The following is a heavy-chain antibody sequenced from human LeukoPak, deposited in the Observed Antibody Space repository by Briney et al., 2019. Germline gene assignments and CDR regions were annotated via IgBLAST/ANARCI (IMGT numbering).Heavy chain of an antibody. J-gene: IGHJ5*02. D-gene: IGHD1-26*01. CDR3: SGSWELLGWFDP. CDR1: GSTFSSYS. Sequence: PGTSLRLSCAASGSTFSSYSMNWVRQAPGKGLEWVSYISSFSGTINYADSVKGRFTISRDNAKNSLYLQMDSLRAEDTAVYYCSGSWELLGWFDPWGQGTLVTVSS. V-gene: IGHV3-48*01. CDR2: ISSFSGTI.